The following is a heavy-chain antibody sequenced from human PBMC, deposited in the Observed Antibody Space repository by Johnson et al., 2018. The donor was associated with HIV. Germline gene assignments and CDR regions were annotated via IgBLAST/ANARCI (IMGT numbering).Heavy chain of an antibody. Sequence: QVQLVESGGGVVRPGRSLRLSCAASGFTFSNYPMHWVRQTPGKVLEWVAVISFDGSNKYYADSVKGRFTISRDNSKNTLYLQMNSLRAEDTAVYYCARDKANWGPSRDVGAFDIWGQGTMVTVSS. CDR2: ISFDGSNK. CDR1: GFTFSNYP. CDR3: ARDKANWGPSRDVGAFDI. D-gene: IGHD7-27*01. V-gene: IGHV3-30*04. J-gene: IGHJ3*02.